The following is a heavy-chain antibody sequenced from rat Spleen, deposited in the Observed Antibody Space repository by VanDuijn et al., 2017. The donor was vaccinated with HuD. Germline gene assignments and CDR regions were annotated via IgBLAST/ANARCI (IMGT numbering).Heavy chain of an antibody. J-gene: IGHJ2*01. D-gene: IGHD1-12*02. CDR2: IIYDGSRT. Sequence: EVQLVESGGGLVQPGRSLKLSCAASGFTFSDYNMAWVPQAPKKGLEWVAPIIYDGSRTYYRDSVKGRFTISRDNAKSTLYLQMDSLRSEDTATYYCATQDGSSDGYWGQGVMVTVSS. CDR3: ATQDGSSDGY. CDR1: GFTFSDYN. V-gene: IGHV5S10*01.